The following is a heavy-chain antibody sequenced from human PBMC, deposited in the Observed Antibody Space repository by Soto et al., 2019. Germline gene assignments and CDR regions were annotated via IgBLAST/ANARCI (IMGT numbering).Heavy chain of an antibody. CDR2: IYPGDSDT. CDR3: ARSRDIVVSGGWFDP. Sequence: GESLKISCKGSGSSFTSYWIGWVRQMPGKGLEWMGIIYPGDSDTRYSPSFQGQVTISADKSISTAYLQWSSLKASDTAMYYCARSRDIVVSGGWFDPWGQGTLVTVSS. J-gene: IGHJ5*02. V-gene: IGHV5-51*01. CDR1: GSSFTSYW. D-gene: IGHD2-15*01.